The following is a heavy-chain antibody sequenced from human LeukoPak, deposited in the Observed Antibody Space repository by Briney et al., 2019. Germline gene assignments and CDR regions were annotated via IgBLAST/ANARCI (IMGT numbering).Heavy chain of an antibody. V-gene: IGHV1-46*01. CDR2: INPSGGST. CDR3: ARDFGDYLHFDY. CDR1: GYTFINYG. D-gene: IGHD4-17*01. J-gene: IGHJ4*02. Sequence: ASVKVSCKASGYTFINYGLSWVRRAPGQGLEWMGIINPSGGSTSYAQKFQGRVTLTRDMSTRTVYMELSSLRSEDTAVYYCARDFGDYLHFDYWGQGTLVTVSS.